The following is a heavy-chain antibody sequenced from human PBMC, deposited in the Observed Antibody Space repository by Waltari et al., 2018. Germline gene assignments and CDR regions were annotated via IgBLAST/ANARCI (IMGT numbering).Heavy chain of an antibody. V-gene: IGHV3-21*01. D-gene: IGHD4-17*01. CDR3: ARDLEATVTTNYYYYMDV. J-gene: IGHJ6*03. CDR2: ISSSSSYM. Sequence: EVQLVESGGGLVKPGGSLRLSCAASGFTFSSYSMNWVRQAPGKGLEWVSSISSSSSYMYYADSVKGRFTISRDNAKNSLYLQMNSLRAEDTAVDYCARDLEATVTTNYYYYMDVWGKGTTVTVSS. CDR1: GFTFSSYS.